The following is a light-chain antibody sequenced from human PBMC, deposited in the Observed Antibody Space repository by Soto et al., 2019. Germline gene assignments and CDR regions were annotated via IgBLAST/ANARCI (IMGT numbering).Light chain of an antibody. J-gene: IGKJ1*01. CDR3: QQYNSYWT. Sequence: DIQMTQSPSTLSASVGDRVTITCRASQSISSWLAWYQQKPGKAPKLLIYDASSLESGVPSRFSGSGSGTECTLTISSLQPDDFATYXCQQYNSYWTFGQGTKVEIK. CDR2: DAS. V-gene: IGKV1-5*01. CDR1: QSISSW.